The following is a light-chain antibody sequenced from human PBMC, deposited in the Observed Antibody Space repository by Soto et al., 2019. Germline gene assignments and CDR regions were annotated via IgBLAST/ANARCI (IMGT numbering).Light chain of an antibody. CDR3: QQYNNWRPQT. CDR2: GAS. Sequence: EIVMTQSPATLSVSPGERATLSCRASQSVSSNLAWYQQKPGQAPRLLIYGASTRATGIPARFSGSGSATEFTLTISSLQSEDFAVYYCQQYNNWRPQTFGQGTKVEIK. CDR1: QSVSSN. J-gene: IGKJ1*01. V-gene: IGKV3-15*01.